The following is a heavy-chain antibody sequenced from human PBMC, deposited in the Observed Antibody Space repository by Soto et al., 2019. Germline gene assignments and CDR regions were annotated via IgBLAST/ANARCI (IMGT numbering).Heavy chain of an antibody. J-gene: IGHJ6*02. CDR3: AKEETVISHYYYYYGMDV. CDR1: GFTFSSYA. CDR2: ISGTGGIT. V-gene: IGHV3-23*01. D-gene: IGHD4-4*01. Sequence: EVQRLESGGGLVQPGGSLRLSCAASGFTFSSYAMNWVRQAPGKGLEWVSVISGTGGITYHADSVKGRFTISRDNSKNTLYLQMDSLRAEDTAVYVCAKEETVISHYYYYYGMDVWGQGTTVTVSS.